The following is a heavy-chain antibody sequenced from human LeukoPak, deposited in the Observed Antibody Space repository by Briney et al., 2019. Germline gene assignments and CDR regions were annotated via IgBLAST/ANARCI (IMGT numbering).Heavy chain of an antibody. D-gene: IGHD5-18*01. J-gene: IGHJ6*03. CDR2: IYYSGST. CDR1: GGSVSSSRYY. V-gene: IGHV4-39*01. Sequence: SETLSLTCAVSGGSVSSSRYYWGWIRQPPGKGLEWIGSIYYSGSTKYNTSLMSRVTISVDTSNNQFSLNLTSVTAADTAVYYCARSGLVASYHYFMDVWGKGTAVTVSS. CDR3: ARSGLVASYHYFMDV.